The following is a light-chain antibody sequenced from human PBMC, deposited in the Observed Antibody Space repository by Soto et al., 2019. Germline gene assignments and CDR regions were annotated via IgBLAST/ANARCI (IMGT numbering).Light chain of an antibody. CDR3: SSYTGSSLWV. Sequence: QSALTQPASVSGSPGQSITISCTGTSSDVGGYHYVSWYQQHPGKAPKLMIYDVSNRPSGVSNRFSGSKSGNTASLNISGLQAEDEADYYCSSYTGSSLWVFGGGTKLTVL. CDR1: SSDVGGYHY. V-gene: IGLV2-14*01. CDR2: DVS. J-gene: IGLJ3*02.